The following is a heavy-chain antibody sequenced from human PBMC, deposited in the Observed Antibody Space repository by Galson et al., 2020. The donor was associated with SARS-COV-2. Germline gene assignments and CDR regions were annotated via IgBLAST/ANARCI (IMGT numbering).Heavy chain of an antibody. CDR2: ISYDGVNK. CDR3: ARQSSKRDTYMQSGMDV. Sequence: TGGSLRLSCAGSGFSFSTYDIHWVRQAPGEGLEWVALISYDGVNKHYADSVKGRFTVSRDNSKSTQYLQMNSLRAEDTAIYYCARQSSKRDTYMQSGMDVWCQGTSVTVSS. D-gene: IGHD1-1*01. V-gene: IGHV3-30-3*01. CDR1: GFSFSTYD. J-gene: IGHJ6*02.